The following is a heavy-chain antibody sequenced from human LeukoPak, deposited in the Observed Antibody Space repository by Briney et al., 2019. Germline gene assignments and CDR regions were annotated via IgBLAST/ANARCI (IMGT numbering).Heavy chain of an antibody. D-gene: IGHD6-6*01. CDR2: INHSGST. CDR1: GGSFSGYY. Sequence: SETLSLTCAVYGGSFSGYYWSWIRQPPGKGLEWIGEINHSGSTNYNPSLKSRVTISVDTSKNQFSLKLSSVTAADTAVYSCARDFIAARPFDYWGQGTLVTVSS. J-gene: IGHJ4*02. CDR3: ARDFIAARPFDY. V-gene: IGHV4-34*01.